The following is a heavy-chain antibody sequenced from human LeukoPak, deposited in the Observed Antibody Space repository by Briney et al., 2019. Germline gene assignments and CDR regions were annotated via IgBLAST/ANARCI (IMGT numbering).Heavy chain of an antibody. Sequence: SETLSLTCSVSGASISSYYWSWIRQPPGKGLEWIGYIYYSGSTNYNPSPKSRVTISVDTSKNQFSLKLSSVTAADTAVYYCASTYYYDSSGYFNYWGQGTLVTVSS. V-gene: IGHV4-59*01. D-gene: IGHD3-22*01. J-gene: IGHJ4*02. CDR1: GASISSYY. CDR2: IYYSGST. CDR3: ASTYYYDSSGYFNY.